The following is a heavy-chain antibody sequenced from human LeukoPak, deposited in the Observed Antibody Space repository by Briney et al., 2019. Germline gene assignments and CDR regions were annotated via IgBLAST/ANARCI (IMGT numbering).Heavy chain of an antibody. Sequence: SETLSLTCTVSGGSISSYYWSWIRQLPGKGLEWIGYIYYSGSTNYNPSLKSRVTISVDTSKNQFSLKLSSVTAADTAVYYCAGLRGGEMATIIGGQGTLVTVSS. CDR3: AGLRGGEMATII. CDR1: GGSISSYY. J-gene: IGHJ4*02. V-gene: IGHV4-59*01. D-gene: IGHD5-24*01. CDR2: IYYSGST.